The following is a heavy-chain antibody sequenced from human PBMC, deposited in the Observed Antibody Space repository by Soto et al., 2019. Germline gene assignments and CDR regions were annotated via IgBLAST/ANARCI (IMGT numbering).Heavy chain of an antibody. D-gene: IGHD3-16*01. J-gene: IGHJ4*02. CDR1: GASMNNYY. CDR3: VRSGHTFGGVM. V-gene: IGHV4-59*01. Sequence: PSETLSLTCSVSGASMNNYYGSWVRQPPGRGLEWIGYMYSSGSSNYNSSLKRRVTISVDTSKNQFSLKLSSVTAADTAVYYCVRSGHTFGGVMWGLGTLVTVSS. CDR2: MYSSGSS.